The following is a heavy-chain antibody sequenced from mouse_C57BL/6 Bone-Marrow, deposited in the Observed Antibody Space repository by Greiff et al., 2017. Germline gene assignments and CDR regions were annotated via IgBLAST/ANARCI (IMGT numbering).Heavy chain of an antibody. CDR3: ARRLFYAMDY. CDR2: IYPGSGST. V-gene: IGHV1-55*01. Sequence: QVRLQQPGAELVKPGASVKMSCKASGYTFTSYWITWVKQRPGQGLEWIGDIYPGSGSTNYNEKFKSKATLTVDTSSSTAFMQLSSLTSEDSAVYYCARRLFYAMDYWGQGTSVTVSS. D-gene: IGHD6-1*01. J-gene: IGHJ4*01. CDR1: GYTFTSYW.